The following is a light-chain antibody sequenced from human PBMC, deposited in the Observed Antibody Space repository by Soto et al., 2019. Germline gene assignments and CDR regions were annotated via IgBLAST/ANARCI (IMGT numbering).Light chain of an antibody. CDR3: SSYTSTTLV. Sequence: QSALTQPASVSGSPGQSITISCTGTSSDVGGYNHVSWYQHHPGKVPKLMIFEVSKRPSGVSNRFSGSKSGNTASLTISGLQAEDEADYYCSSYTSTTLVFGGGTKVTVL. J-gene: IGLJ2*01. V-gene: IGLV2-14*01. CDR1: SSDVGGYNH. CDR2: EVS.